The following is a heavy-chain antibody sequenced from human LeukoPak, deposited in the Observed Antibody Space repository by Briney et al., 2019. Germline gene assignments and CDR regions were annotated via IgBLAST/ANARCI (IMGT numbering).Heavy chain of an antibody. CDR2: ISAYNGNT. CDR3: ASPAPPPHLGYCSSTSCYEGRHYAFDI. Sequence: ASVKVSCKASGYTFTSYGISWVRQAPGQGLEWMGWISAYNGNTNYAQKFQGRVTITTDESTSTAYMELSSLRSEDTAVYYCASPAPPPHLGYCSSTSCYEGRHYAFDIWGQGTMVTVSS. V-gene: IGHV1-18*01. J-gene: IGHJ3*02. D-gene: IGHD2-2*01. CDR1: GYTFTSYG.